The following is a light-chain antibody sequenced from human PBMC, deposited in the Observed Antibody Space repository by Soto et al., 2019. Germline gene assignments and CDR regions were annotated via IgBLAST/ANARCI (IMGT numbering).Light chain of an antibody. V-gene: IGLV2-14*01. J-gene: IGLJ3*02. CDR1: SSDVGNCNC. CDR3: SSFTTSSTWV. CDR2: EVS. Sequence: QLVLTQPASVSGSPGQSITISCTGASSDVGNCNCVSWYQQHPGKAPKLMIYEVSNRPSGVSDRFSGSKAGNTASLTISGLQAEDEADYYCSSFTTSSTWVFGGGTQLTVL.